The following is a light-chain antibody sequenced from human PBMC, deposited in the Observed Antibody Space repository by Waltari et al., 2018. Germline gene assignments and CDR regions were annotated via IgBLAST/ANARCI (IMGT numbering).Light chain of an antibody. Sequence: QLVLTQSPSASASLGASVKLTCTLSSGHSSNVIAWHQQQAEKGPRYLMKVNSDGSPSKGDKIPARVSGSSSGAERYLSISNLQSEDEADYYCQTGGHGTWVFGGGTKLTVL. V-gene: IGLV4-69*01. J-gene: IGLJ3*02. CDR2: VNSDGSP. CDR3: QTGGHGTWV. CDR1: SGHSSNV.